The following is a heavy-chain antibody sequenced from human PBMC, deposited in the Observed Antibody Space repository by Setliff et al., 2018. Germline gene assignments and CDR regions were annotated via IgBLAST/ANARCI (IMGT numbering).Heavy chain of an antibody. Sequence: GASVKVSCKASGYTFRNYAFAWVRQAPGQGLEWVGWISVYNGDTNYAQKFQGRVTLTTDTSTSTAYMELRSLTSDDSAFYYCARAPSVELVTIRTNSWFTYWGQGTLVTVPS. J-gene: IGHJ4*02. V-gene: IGHV1-18*01. CDR3: ARAPSVELVTIRTNSWFTY. D-gene: IGHD5-18*01. CDR1: GYTFRNYA. CDR2: ISVYNGDT.